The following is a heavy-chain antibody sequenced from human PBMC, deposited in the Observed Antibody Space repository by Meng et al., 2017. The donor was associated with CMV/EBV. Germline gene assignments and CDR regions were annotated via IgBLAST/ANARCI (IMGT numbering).Heavy chain of an antibody. V-gene: IGHV3-21*01. D-gene: IGHD1-1*01. Sequence: SGFTFTSYSMNWVRQAPGKGLELVSSISSSSSYIYYADSVKGRFTISRDNSKNTLYLQMNSLRAEDTAVYFCAKGVAPTGNPNWFDPWGQGALVTVSS. CDR1: GFTFTSYS. CDR3: AKGVAPTGNPNWFDP. CDR2: ISSSSSYI. J-gene: IGHJ5*02.